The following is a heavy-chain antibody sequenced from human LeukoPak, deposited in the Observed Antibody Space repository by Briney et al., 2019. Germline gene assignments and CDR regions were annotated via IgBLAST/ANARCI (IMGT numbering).Heavy chain of an antibody. Sequence: GGSLRLSCAVSGLTFSDYWMHWVRQAPGKGLVWVSRISNDGTSTSYADSVKGRFTISRDNAKNTPYLQMNSLRGEDTAVYYCARKGAIVATIIAWFDPWGQGTLVTVSS. V-gene: IGHV3-74*01. CDR1: GLTFSDYW. D-gene: IGHD5-12*01. CDR3: ARKGAIVATIIAWFDP. CDR2: ISNDGTST. J-gene: IGHJ5*02.